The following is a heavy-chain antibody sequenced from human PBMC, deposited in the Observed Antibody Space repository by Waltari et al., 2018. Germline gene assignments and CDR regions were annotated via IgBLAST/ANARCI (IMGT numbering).Heavy chain of an antibody. V-gene: IGHV1-69*12. CDR3: ARSYYYDRIGDYPSLGAFDY. CDR2: IIPIFGTP. J-gene: IGHJ4*02. D-gene: IGHD3-22*01. Sequence: QVQLVQSGAEVKTPGSSVKLSCNASGGTFSNSAIRWLGPAPGQGIEWMGGIIPIFGTPNYAQKFQGRVTIIADESTSTVYMELSSLRSEDTAVYYCARSYYYDRIGDYPSLGAFDYWGQGTLVTVSS. CDR1: GGTFSNSA.